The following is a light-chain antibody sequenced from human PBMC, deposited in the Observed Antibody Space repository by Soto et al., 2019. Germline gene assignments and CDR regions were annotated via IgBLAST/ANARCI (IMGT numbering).Light chain of an antibody. CDR3: QQYGSSPLIT. J-gene: IGKJ5*01. Sequence: IVMTQSPATLSVSPGESGTLSCRASQSVSSNLAWYQQKPGQAPRLLIYGASTRATAIPARFSGSGSGTEFTLTISRLEPEDFAVYHCQQYGSSPLITFGQGTRLEIK. CDR1: QSVSSN. V-gene: IGKV3-15*01. CDR2: GAS.